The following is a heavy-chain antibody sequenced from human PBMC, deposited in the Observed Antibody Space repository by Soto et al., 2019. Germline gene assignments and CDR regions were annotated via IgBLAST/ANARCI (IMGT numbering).Heavy chain of an antibody. J-gene: IGHJ4*02. Sequence: GGSLRLSCAASGFTFSSYGMHWVRQAPGKGLEWVAVISYDGSNKYYADSVKGRFTISRDNSKNTLYLQMNSLRAEDTAVYYCAKGGSYSSSSGCYYWGQGTLVTVSS. CDR1: GFTFSSYG. D-gene: IGHD6-6*01. CDR3: AKGGSYSSSSGCYY. CDR2: ISYDGSNK. V-gene: IGHV3-30*18.